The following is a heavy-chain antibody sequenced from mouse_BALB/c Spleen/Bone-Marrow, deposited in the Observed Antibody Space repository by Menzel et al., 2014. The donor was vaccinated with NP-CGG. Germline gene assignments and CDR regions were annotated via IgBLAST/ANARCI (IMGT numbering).Heavy chain of an antibody. D-gene: IGHD2-10*02. CDR2: IWGGGKE. CDR3: AKHRSVYPYAMDY. J-gene: IGHJ4*01. V-gene: IGHV2-6-5*01. CDR1: GFSLSDYG. Sequence: VQLQQSGPGLVAPSQSLSITCTVPGFSLSDYGVSWIRQSPGKGLEWLGVIWGGGKEYYNSVLKSRLSINKDNSKSQVFLKMYSLQTDDTAIYYCAKHRSVYPYAMDYWGQGTSVTVSS.